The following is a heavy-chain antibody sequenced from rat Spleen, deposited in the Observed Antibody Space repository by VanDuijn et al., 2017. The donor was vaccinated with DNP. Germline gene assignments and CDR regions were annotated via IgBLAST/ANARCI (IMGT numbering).Heavy chain of an antibody. J-gene: IGHJ2*01. CDR2: VTNAGST. CDR1: GFSITNNFK. V-gene: IGHV3-3*01. D-gene: IGHD5-1*01. Sequence: EVLLQESGPGLVKPSQSLSLTCSVSGFSITNNFKWSWIRKFPGNKLEWMGYVTNAGSTHYNPSLRSRISITTDTSQNQFFLQVNSVDTEDTATYYCAIQLGVFDYWDQGVMVTVSS. CDR3: AIQLGVFDY.